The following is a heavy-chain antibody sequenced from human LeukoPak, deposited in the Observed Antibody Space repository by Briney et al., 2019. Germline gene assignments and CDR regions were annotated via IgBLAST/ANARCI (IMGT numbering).Heavy chain of an antibody. CDR2: ISSSDNTI. V-gene: IGHV3-48*03. CDR3: AREATYTGTFGMDV. J-gene: IGHJ6*02. Sequence: GGSLRLSCAASGFTFNSYEMNWVRQAPGKGQEWVSYISSSDNTIYYADSVKGRFTISRDNAKNSLYLQMNSLRAEDTAVHYCAREATYTGTFGMDVWGQGTTVTVSS. D-gene: IGHD5-12*01. CDR1: GFTFNSYE.